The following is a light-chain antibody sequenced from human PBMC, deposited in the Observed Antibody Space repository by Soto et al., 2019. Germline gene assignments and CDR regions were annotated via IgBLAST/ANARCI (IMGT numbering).Light chain of an antibody. CDR2: GAS. CDR1: QSVSSSY. Sequence: EIVLTQSPGTLSLSPGERATLSCRASQSVSSSYLAWYQQKPGQAPRLLIYGASSRATGTPDRFSGSGSGTDFTLTISSLEPEDFAVYYCQQYGSSPPITFGQGTRLEIK. J-gene: IGKJ5*01. V-gene: IGKV3-20*01. CDR3: QQYGSSPPIT.